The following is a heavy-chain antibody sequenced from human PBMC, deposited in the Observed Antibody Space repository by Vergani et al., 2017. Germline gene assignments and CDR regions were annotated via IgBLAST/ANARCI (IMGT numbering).Heavy chain of an antibody. Sequence: QLQLQESGPGLVKPSETLSLTCTVSGGSISSSSYYWGWIRQPPGKGLEWIGSIYYSGSTYYNPSLKSRVTISVDTSKNQFSLKLSSVTAADTAVYYCARQDCSSTSCYIVYWGQGTLVTVSS. D-gene: IGHD2-2*02. J-gene: IGHJ4*02. CDR3: ARQDCSSTSCYIVY. CDR2: IYYSGST. CDR1: GGSISSSSYY. V-gene: IGHV4-39*01.